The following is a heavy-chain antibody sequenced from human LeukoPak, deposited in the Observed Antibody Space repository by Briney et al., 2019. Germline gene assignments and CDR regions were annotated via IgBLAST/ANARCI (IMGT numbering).Heavy chain of an antibody. CDR3: ARQMVEGQQNYYMDV. J-gene: IGHJ6*03. CDR2: TGSDGKKT. CDR1: GCTFNRYA. V-gene: IGHV3-33*01. D-gene: IGHD2-15*01. Sequence: GGSLRLSCAASGCTFNRYAMHWVRQAPGKGLEWVAFTGSDGKKTFYADSLNGRFTISRDNFEDTVFLQMNTMRAEDTAVYYCARQMVEGQQNYYMDVWGNGTTVTVSS.